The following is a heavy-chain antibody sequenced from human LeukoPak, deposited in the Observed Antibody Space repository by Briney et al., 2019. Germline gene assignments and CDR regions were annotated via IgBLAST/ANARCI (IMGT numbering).Heavy chain of an antibody. Sequence: SETLSLTYAVYGGSFSGYYWSWIRQPPGKGLEWIGEINHSGSTNYNPSLKSRVTISVDTSKNQFSLKLSSVTAADTAVYYCARVYYDSSGYLGYDYWGQGTLVTVSS. CDR2: INHSGST. V-gene: IGHV4-34*01. J-gene: IGHJ4*02. CDR1: GGSFSGYY. D-gene: IGHD3-22*01. CDR3: ARVYYDSSGYLGYDY.